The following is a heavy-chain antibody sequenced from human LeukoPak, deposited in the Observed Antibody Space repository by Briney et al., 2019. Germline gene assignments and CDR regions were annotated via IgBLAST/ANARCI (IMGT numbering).Heavy chain of an antibody. V-gene: IGHV3-48*04. CDR1: GFTFSSYT. CDR3: ARDRYYGMDV. J-gene: IGHJ6*02. Sequence: GALRLSCAASGFTFSSYTMNWVRQAPGKGLKWVSYISSSSSTIYYADSVKGRFTISRDNAKNSLYLQMNSLRAEDTAVYYCARDRYYGMDVWGQGTTVTVSS. CDR2: ISSSSSTI.